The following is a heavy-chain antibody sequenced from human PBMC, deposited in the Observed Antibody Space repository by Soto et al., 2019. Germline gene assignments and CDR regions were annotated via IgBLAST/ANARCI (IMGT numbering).Heavy chain of an antibody. J-gene: IGHJ6*02. Sequence: PSETLSLTCTVSGGSISSGGYYWSWIRQHPGKGLEWIGYIYYSGSTYYNPSLRSRVTISVDTSKNQFSLKLSSVTAADTAVYYCARGGYCSGGSCYGDLSLDVWGQGTTVTVSS. CDR2: IYYSGST. CDR3: ARGGYCSGGSCYGDLSLDV. CDR1: GGSISSGGYY. D-gene: IGHD2-15*01. V-gene: IGHV4-31*03.